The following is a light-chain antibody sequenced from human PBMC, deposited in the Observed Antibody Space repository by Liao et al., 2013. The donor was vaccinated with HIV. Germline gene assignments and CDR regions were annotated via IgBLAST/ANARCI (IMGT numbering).Light chain of an antibody. Sequence: SYVLTQPPAVSVAPGQTAMITCGGDNIESRSVHWYQQKPGQAPVMVMSFDSDRPSGIPERFSGSSSGTTATLTISGVQAEDEADYYCQSADSGGTSEPFGGGTRLTVL. V-gene: IGLV3-21*01. CDR3: QSADSGGTSEP. CDR1: NIESRS. CDR2: FDS. J-gene: IGLJ2*01.